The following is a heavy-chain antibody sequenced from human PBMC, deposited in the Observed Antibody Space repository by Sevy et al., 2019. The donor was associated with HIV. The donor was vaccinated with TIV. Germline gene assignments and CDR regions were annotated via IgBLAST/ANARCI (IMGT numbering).Heavy chain of an antibody. J-gene: IGHJ6*02. CDR2: IYSGDRT. D-gene: IGHD3-22*01. V-gene: IGHV3-53*01. CDR1: GFTVSSNY. Sequence: GGSLRLSCAASGFTVSSNYMSWVRQAPGKGPEWVSVIYSGDRTVYADSVKGRFTISRDNSKNTLYLQMNSLRAEDTAVYYCARDRVTYYYDSSGYYTSGYGMDVWGQGTTVTVSS. CDR3: ARDRVTYYYDSSGYYTSGYGMDV.